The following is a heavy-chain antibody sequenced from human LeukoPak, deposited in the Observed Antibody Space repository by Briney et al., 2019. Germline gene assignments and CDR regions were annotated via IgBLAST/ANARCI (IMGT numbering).Heavy chain of an antibody. CDR3: AREREGVPSSSWYGGLGY. J-gene: IGHJ4*02. D-gene: IGHD6-13*01. Sequence: SETLSLTCTVSGGSISSNSYYWGWIRQSPGKGLEWIGRIYTSGSTNYNPSLKSRVTISVDTSKNQFSLKLSSVTAADTAVYYCAREREGVPSSSWYGGLGYWGQGTLVTVSS. V-gene: IGHV4-61*02. CDR2: IYTSGST. CDR1: GGSISSNSYY.